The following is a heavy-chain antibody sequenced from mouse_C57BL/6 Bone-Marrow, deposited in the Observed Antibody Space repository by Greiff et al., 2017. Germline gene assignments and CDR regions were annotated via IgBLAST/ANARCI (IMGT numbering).Heavy chain of an antibody. V-gene: IGHV10-1*01. D-gene: IGHD1-1*01. CDR3: VRLGPYYYGSRGDYAMDY. J-gene: IGHJ4*01. Sequence: EVQRVESGGGLVQPKGSLKLSCAASGFSFNTYAMNWVRQAPGKGLEWVARIRSKSNNYATYYADSVKDRFTISRDDSESMLYLQMNNLKTEDTAMYYCVRLGPYYYGSRGDYAMDYWGQGTSVTVSS. CDR2: IRSKSNNYAT. CDR1: GFSFNTYA.